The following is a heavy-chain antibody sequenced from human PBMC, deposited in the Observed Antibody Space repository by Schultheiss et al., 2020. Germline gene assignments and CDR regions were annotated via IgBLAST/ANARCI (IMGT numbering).Heavy chain of an antibody. CDR1: GGSISSGGYY. D-gene: IGHD6-19*01. J-gene: IGHJ5*02. Sequence: SETLSLTCTVSGGSISSGGYYWSWIRQHPGKGLEWIGYIYYSGSTYYNPSLKSRVTISVDASKNQFSLKLTSVTAADTAVYYCARCPQWPVGRWFDPWGQGTLVTVSS. CDR3: ARCPQWPVGRWFDP. CDR2: IYYSGST. V-gene: IGHV4-39*01.